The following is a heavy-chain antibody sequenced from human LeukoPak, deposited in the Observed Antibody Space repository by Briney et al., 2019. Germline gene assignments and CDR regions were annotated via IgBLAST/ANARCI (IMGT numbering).Heavy chain of an antibody. CDR3: ARGRIVVVPAAENWFDP. V-gene: IGHV1-2*02. CDR2: INPNSGGT. CDR1: GYTFTGYY. Sequence: VASVKVSCKASGYTFTGYYMHWVRQAPGQGLEWMGWINPNSGGTSYAQKFQGRVTMTRDTSISTAYMELSRLRSDDTAVYYCARGRIVVVPAAENWFDPWGQGTLVTVSS. D-gene: IGHD2-2*01. J-gene: IGHJ5*02.